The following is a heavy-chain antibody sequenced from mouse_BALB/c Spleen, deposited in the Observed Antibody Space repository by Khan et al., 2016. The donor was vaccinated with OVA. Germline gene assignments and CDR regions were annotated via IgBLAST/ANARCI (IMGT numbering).Heavy chain of an antibody. CDR1: GFTFTDYY. D-gene: IGHD1-1*01. CDR3: ARETVVDVYWYLDV. CDR2: IRNKAKGYTT. J-gene: IGHJ1*01. V-gene: IGHV7-3*02. Sequence: EVELVESGGGLVQPGGSLRLSCATSGFTFTDYYMSWVRQPPGKSLEWLGFIRNKAKGYTTEYSAPVKGRFTISRDNSQSIVYLQMHTLRAEDSATYYCARETVVDVYWYLDVWGAGTTVTVSS.